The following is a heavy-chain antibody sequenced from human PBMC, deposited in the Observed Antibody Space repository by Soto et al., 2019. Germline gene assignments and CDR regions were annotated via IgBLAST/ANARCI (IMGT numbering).Heavy chain of an antibody. D-gene: IGHD4-17*01. V-gene: IGHV3-21*01. CDR1: GFTLETYS. J-gene: IGHJ4*02. CDR3: ARNYGLFDF. CDR2: ISRSGGAI. Sequence: PGGSLRLSCAASGFTLETYSMSWVRRAPGKGLECVSSISRSGGAIHYADSVKGRFVISRDNAENSLYLRMSSLRAEDTAVYYCARNYGLFDFWGQGTLVTVSS.